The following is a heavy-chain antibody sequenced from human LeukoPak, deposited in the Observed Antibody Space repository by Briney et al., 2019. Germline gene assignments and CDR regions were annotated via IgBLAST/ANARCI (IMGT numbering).Heavy chain of an antibody. CDR1: GFTVITND. J-gene: IGHJ4*02. CDR3: ARGVEPLAANTLAY. CDR2: LYSDGNT. Sequence: WGSLRLSCAASGFTVITNDMTWVRQAPGKGLEWVSVLYSDGNTKYADSVQGRFTISRDNSKNTLYLEMNSLSPDDTAVYYCARGVEPLAANTLAYWGQGTLVTVSS. D-gene: IGHD1-14*01. V-gene: IGHV3-53*01.